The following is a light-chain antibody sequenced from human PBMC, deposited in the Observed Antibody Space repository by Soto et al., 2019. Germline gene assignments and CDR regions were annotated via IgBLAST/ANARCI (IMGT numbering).Light chain of an antibody. J-gene: IGKJ1*01. CDR3: HQYRSSPKT. CDR2: GAS. Sequence: EIVLTQSPGNLSLSPGERATLSCRASQSVSSSYLAWYQQKPGQAPRLLIYGASTRATGIPDRFSGSGSGTDFTLTISRLEAEDFAVYFCHQYRSSPKTFGQGTKVEIK. V-gene: IGKV3-20*01. CDR1: QSVSSSY.